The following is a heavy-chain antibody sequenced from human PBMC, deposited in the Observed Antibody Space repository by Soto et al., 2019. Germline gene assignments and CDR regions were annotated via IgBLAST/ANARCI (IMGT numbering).Heavy chain of an antibody. J-gene: IGHJ4*02. V-gene: IGHV1-18*04. CDR2: ISAYNGNT. Sequence: GASVKVSCKASGYTFTSYGISWVRQAPGQGLEWMGWISAYNGNTNYAQKLQGRVTMTTDTSTSTAYVELRSLRSDDTAVYYCARVRYSSGWPLFDYWGQGALVTVSS. CDR3: ARVRYSSGWPLFDY. CDR1: GYTFTSYG. D-gene: IGHD6-19*01.